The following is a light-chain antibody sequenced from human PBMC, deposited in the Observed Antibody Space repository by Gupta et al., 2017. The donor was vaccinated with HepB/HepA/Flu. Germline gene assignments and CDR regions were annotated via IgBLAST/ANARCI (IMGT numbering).Light chain of an antibody. Sequence: EIVLTQSPGTLSLSPGERATLSCRASQSVRSSYLAWYQQKPGQAPRLLIYGASSRATGIPDRFSGSGSGTDFTLTISRLEPEDFAVYYCQQDSSSPVTFGQGTQVDIK. J-gene: IGKJ5*01. CDR3: QQDSSSPVT. V-gene: IGKV3-20*01. CDR1: QSVRSSY. CDR2: GAS.